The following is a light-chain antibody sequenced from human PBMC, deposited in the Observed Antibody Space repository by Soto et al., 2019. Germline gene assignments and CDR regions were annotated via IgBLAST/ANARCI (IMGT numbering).Light chain of an antibody. Sequence: EVVMTQSPATLSVSPGERTTLSCRASQSVSSNLAWYQQKPGQAPRLLIYGASTRATGIPARFSGSGSGTEFTLTISSLQSEDFAVYYCQQYNNWPPVTFGQGTKVDIK. CDR1: QSVSSN. V-gene: IGKV3-15*01. J-gene: IGKJ1*01. CDR2: GAS. CDR3: QQYNNWPPVT.